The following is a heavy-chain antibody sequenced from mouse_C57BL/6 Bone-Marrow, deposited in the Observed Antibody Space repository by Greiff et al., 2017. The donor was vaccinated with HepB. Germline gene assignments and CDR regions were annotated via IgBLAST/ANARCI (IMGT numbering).Heavy chain of an antibody. CDR1: GYTFTNYW. Sequence: QVQLKESGAELVRPGTSVKMSCKASGYTFTNYWIGWAKQRPGHGLEWIGDIYPGGGYTNYNEKFKGKATLTADKSSSTAYMQFSSLTSEDSAIYYCARYDYDAMDYWGQGTSVTVSS. CDR2: IYPGGGYT. V-gene: IGHV1-63*01. CDR3: ARYDYDAMDY. J-gene: IGHJ4*01.